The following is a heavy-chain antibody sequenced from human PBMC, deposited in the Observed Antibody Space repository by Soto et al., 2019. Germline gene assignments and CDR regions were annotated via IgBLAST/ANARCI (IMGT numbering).Heavy chain of an antibody. CDR1: VFTCSSYW. V-gene: IGHV3-7*01. D-gene: IGHD3-10*01. CDR2: IKQDGSEK. CDR3: ARGGGSGSYYKRYYYYGMDV. Sequence: WWSLRLSCSASVFTCSSYWMSWFRQAPGKGLEWVANIKQDGSEKYYVDSVKGRFTISRDNAKNSLYLQMNSLRAEDTAVYYCARGGGSGSYYKRYYYYGMDVWGQGTTVTVSS. J-gene: IGHJ6*02.